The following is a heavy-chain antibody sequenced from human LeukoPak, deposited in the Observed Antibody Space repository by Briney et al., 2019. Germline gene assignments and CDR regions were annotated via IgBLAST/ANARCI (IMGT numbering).Heavy chain of an antibody. V-gene: IGHV3-48*04. CDR1: GFIFSRNS. D-gene: IGHD6-13*01. J-gene: IGHJ5*02. CDR2: ISSTGSTI. Sequence: GGSLRLSCAASGFIFSRNSMNWVRQAPGKGLEWVSYISSTGSTIYYADSMKGRFTISRDNAKNSLYLQMNSLRAEDTAVYYCARPAAGSGTPPFDPWGQGTLVTVSS. CDR3: ARPAAGSGTPPFDP.